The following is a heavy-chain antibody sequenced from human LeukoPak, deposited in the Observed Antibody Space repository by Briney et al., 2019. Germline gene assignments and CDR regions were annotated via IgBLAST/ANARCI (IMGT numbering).Heavy chain of an antibody. V-gene: IGHV4-61*02. D-gene: IGHD3-9*01. CDR1: GGSISSGSYY. J-gene: IGHJ5*02. CDR3: ASRVLRYFDWSESNWFDP. CDR2: IYTSGST. Sequence: SETLSLTCTVSGGSISSGSYYWSWIRQPAGKGLEWIGRIYTSGSTNYNPSLKSRVTISVDTSKNQFSLKLSSVTAADTAVYYCASRVLRYFDWSESNWFDPWGQGTLVTVSS.